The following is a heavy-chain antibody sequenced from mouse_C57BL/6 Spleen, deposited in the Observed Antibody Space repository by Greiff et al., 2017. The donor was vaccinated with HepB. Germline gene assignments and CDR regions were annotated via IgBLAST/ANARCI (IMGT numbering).Heavy chain of an antibody. CDR1: GYTFTDYE. Sequence: VQLVESGAELVRPGASVTLSCKASGYTFTDYEMHWVKQTPVHGLEWIGAIDPETGGTAYNQKFKGKAILTADKSSSTAYMELRSLTSEDSAVYYCTRKDYYGSKAWFAYWGQGTLVTVSA. CDR2: IDPETGGT. CDR3: TRKDYYGSKAWFAY. J-gene: IGHJ3*01. V-gene: IGHV1-15*01. D-gene: IGHD1-1*01.